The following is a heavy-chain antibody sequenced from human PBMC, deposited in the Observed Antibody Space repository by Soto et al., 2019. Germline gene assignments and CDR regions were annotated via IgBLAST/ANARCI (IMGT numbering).Heavy chain of an antibody. D-gene: IGHD6-19*01. V-gene: IGHV3-23*01. J-gene: IGHJ4*02. CDR2: ISGSGGST. Sequence: GGSLRLSCAASGFTFSSYAMSWVRQAPGKGLEWVSAISGSGGSTYYADSVKGRFTISRDNSKNTLYLQMNSLRAEDTAVYYCAKAVRGGGYVLSSGWYHFDYWGQGTLVTVSS. CDR1: GFTFSSYA. CDR3: AKAVRGGGYVLSSGWYHFDY.